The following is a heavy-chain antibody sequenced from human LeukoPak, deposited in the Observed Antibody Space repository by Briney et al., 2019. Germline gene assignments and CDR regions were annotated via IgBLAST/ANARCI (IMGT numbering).Heavy chain of an antibody. V-gene: IGHV1-18*01. CDR2: ISTYNGNT. J-gene: IGHJ4*02. CDR1: GYTFTIYP. Sequence: ASVKVSCKASGYTFTIYPISWVRQAPGPGLEWMGWISTYNGNTHYAQKLKGRVTMTTETSTSTAYMDLRGLRSDDTAVYYCARGYDYGDYVGDFDYWGQGTLVTVSS. CDR3: ARGYDYGDYVGDFDY. D-gene: IGHD4-17*01.